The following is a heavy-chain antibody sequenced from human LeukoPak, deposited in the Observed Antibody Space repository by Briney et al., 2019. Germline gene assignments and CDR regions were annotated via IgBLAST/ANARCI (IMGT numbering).Heavy chain of an antibody. CDR2: INPNSGGT. Sequence: ASVKVSCKSSGDTSTGYYMHWVRQAPGQGLEWMGWINPNSGGTNYAQKFQGRVTMTRDTSISTAYMELSRLRSDDTAVYYCARCAFNRLLWFGGSGDYYYMDVWGKGTTVTISS. CDR1: GDTSTGYY. D-gene: IGHD3-10*01. J-gene: IGHJ6*03. V-gene: IGHV1-2*02. CDR3: ARCAFNRLLWFGGSGDYYYMDV.